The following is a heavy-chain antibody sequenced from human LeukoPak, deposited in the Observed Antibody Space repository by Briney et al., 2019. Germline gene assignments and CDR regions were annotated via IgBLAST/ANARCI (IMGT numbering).Heavy chain of an antibody. Sequence: GASVTVSCKASGYTFTGYYMHWVRQAPGQGLEWMGWINPNSGGTNYAQKFQGRVTMTRDTSISTAYMELSRLRSDDTAVYYCARVFHRVGATDYWGQGTLVTVSS. CDR2: INPNSGGT. CDR1: GYTFTGYY. D-gene: IGHD1-26*01. J-gene: IGHJ4*02. CDR3: ARVFHRVGATDY. V-gene: IGHV1-2*02.